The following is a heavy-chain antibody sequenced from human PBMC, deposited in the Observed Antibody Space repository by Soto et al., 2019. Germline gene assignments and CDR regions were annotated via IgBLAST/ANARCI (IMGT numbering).Heavy chain of an antibody. J-gene: IGHJ1*01. D-gene: IGHD3-22*01. CDR2: IYYSGST. Sequence: SETLSLTCAFSVYSISSSNWWGWIRQPPGKGLEWIGYIYYSGSTYYSPSLKSRVTMSVDTSKNQFSLKLSSVTAVDTAVYYCARAPQISGYHPDYFKRWGQGTLVSVSS. V-gene: IGHV4-28*03. CDR3: ARAPQISGYHPDYFKR. CDR1: VYSISSSNW.